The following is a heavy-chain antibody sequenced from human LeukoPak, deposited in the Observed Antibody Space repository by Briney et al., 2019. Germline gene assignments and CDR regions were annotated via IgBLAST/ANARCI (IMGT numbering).Heavy chain of an antibody. V-gene: IGHV3-30*04. D-gene: IGHD4-17*01. J-gene: IGHJ4*02. CDR1: GFTFSSYA. CDR3: ARDSRHYGDYVDF. Sequence: GGSLRLSCAASGFTFSSYAMHWVCQAPGKGLEWVAVISHDGSNKYYANSVKGRFTISRDNSKNTLYLQMNSLRAEDTAVYYCARDSRHYGDYVDFWGQGTLVAVSS. CDR2: ISHDGSNK.